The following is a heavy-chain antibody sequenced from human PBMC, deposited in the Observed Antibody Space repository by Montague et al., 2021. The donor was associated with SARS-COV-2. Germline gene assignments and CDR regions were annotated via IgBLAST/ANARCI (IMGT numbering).Heavy chain of an antibody. CDR3: AKGFTYYFASGGYPNYFDP. Sequence: SLRLSCAASGFTFSSYAMSWVRQAPGKGLEWVSTISSTGGSTYYADSVKGRFIISRDNSRNTVCMQMNNLRAEDTAVYYCAKGFTYYFASGGYPNYFDPWGQGTLVSVSS. D-gene: IGHD3-10*01. J-gene: IGHJ5*02. CDR2: ISSTGGST. V-gene: IGHV3-23*01. CDR1: GFTFSSYA.